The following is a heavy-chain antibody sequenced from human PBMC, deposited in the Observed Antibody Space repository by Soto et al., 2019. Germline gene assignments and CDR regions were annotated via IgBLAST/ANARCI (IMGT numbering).Heavy chain of an antibody. Sequence: QVNLVQSGGEVKKPGSSVKVSCRASGSTVSRYAVSWVRQAPGQGLEWMGVIIPVLGKTTYAEKFQGRLTITADKPTGTVYMEPSGLRAGDTAMYYGGGQYCNSGATCNTYFNGVHLWGQGTAVSVSS. CDR2: IIPVLGKT. CDR1: GSTVSRYA. D-gene: IGHD2-15*01. CDR3: GGQYCNSGATCNTYFNGVHL. J-gene: IGHJ6*02. V-gene: IGHV1-69*06.